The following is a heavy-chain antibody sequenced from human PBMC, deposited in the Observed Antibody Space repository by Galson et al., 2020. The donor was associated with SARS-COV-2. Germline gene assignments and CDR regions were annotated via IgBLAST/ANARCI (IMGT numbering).Heavy chain of an antibody. Sequence: GESLKISCKASGDTFTGDYLHWVRQAPGQGFEWLGWMKPYTEGRNYAGNFQGRVIMTEDASVNTAYLQLSGLKSDDTAVYFCVSQQGIGYSSFFDFWGQGTLVTVSS. CDR1: GDTFTGDY. D-gene: IGHD5-18*01. CDR2: MKPYTEGR. CDR3: VSQQGIGYSSFFDF. V-gene: IGHV1-2*02. J-gene: IGHJ4*02.